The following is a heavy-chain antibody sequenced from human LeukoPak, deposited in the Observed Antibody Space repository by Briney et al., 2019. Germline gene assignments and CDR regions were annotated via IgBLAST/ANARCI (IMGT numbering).Heavy chain of an antibody. V-gene: IGHV3-53*01. Sequence: GGSLRLSCTVSGFTVSSNSMSWVRQAPGKGLEWVSFIYSGTIHYSDSVKGRFTISRDNSKNTLYLQMNSLRAEDTAMYYCARRAGDYSHPYDYWGQGTLVTVSS. J-gene: IGHJ4*02. CDR3: ARRAGDYSHPYDY. CDR1: GFTVSSNS. CDR2: IYSGTI. D-gene: IGHD3-22*01.